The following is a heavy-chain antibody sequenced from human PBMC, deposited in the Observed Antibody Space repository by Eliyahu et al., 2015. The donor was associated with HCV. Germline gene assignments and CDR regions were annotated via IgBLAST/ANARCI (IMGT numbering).Heavy chain of an antibody. CDR1: GGSITTYY. CDR2: IHYSGST. V-gene: IGHV4-59*01. D-gene: IGHD6-19*01. Sequence: QVQLQESGPGLVKPSETLSLTCTVXGGSITTYYWSWIRQPPGKGLEWIGYIHYSGSTNYNPSLKSRVTISVDTSKXQFSLNLTSVTAADTAVYYCASGGGGIAVASTGGWFDPWGQGTLVTVSS. J-gene: IGHJ5*02. CDR3: ASGGGGIAVASTGGWFDP.